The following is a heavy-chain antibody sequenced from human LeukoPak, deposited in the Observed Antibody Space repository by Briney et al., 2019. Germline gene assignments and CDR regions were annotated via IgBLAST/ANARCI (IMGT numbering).Heavy chain of an antibody. CDR1: GFTFSSYA. J-gene: IGHJ6*03. CDR2: ISGSGGST. CDR3: AKPYFPGDYPYYYYYMDV. V-gene: IGHV3-23*01. D-gene: IGHD4-17*01. Sequence: PGGSLRLSCAASGFTFSSYAMSWVRQAPGKGLEWVSAISGSGGSTYYADSVKGRFTISRDNSKNTLYPQMNSLRAEDTAVYYCAKPYFPGDYPYYYYYMDVWGKGTTVTVSS.